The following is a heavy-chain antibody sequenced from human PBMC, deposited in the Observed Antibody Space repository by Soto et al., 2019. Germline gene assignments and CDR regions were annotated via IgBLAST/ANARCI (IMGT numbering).Heavy chain of an antibody. Sequence: SETLSLTCAVYGGSFSGYYWSWIRQPPGKGLEWIGEINHSGSTNYNPSLKSRVTISVDTSKNQFSLKLSSVTAADTAVYHCARVPIGSYDFWSGYYNWFDPWGQGTLVTVSS. CDR3: ARVPIGSYDFWSGYYNWFDP. CDR1: GGSFSGYY. V-gene: IGHV4-34*01. D-gene: IGHD3-3*01. J-gene: IGHJ5*02. CDR2: INHSGST.